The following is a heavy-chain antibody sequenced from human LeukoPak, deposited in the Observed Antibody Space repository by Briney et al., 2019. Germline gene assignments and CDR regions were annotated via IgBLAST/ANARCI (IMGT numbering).Heavy chain of an antibody. CDR3: ARDRIPVVVTARALGYYYYYGMDV. D-gene: IGHD2-21*02. Sequence: PGGSLRLSCAASGFTFSSYAMHWVRQAPGKGLEWVAVISYDGSNKYYADSVKGRFTISRDNSKNTLYLQMNSLRAEDTAVYYCARDRIPVVVTARALGYYYYYGMDVWGQGTTVTVSS. V-gene: IGHV3-30*04. CDR1: GFTFSSYA. CDR2: ISYDGSNK. J-gene: IGHJ6*02.